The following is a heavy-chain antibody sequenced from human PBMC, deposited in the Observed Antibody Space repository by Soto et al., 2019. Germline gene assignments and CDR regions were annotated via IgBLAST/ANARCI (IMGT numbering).Heavy chain of an antibody. J-gene: IGHJ5*02. D-gene: IGHD6-13*01. CDR3: ARDWYPRFDP. V-gene: IGHV1-18*01. Sequence: QIRLVQSGGEVRTPGASVKVSCKASGYTFSSYGITWVRQAPGQGLEWLGWINPSSGETNYAQKFQGRVTVTTDTSTTTGYMELRNLTFDDTAVYYCARDWYPRFDPWGQGTIVTVSS. CDR1: GYTFSSYG. CDR2: INPSSGET.